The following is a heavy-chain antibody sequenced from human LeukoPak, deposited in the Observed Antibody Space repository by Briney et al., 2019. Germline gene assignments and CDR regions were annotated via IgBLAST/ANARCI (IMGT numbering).Heavy chain of an antibody. Sequence: GASVKVSCKASGYTFTGYYMHWVRQAPGQGLEWMGWINPNSGGTNYAQKFQGRVTITADKSTSTAYMELSSLRSEDTAVYYCARAVGKASGGEFIRGYSYGFYHDYWGQGTLVTVSS. CDR2: INPNSGGT. D-gene: IGHD5-18*01. V-gene: IGHV1-2*02. CDR1: GYTFTGYY. J-gene: IGHJ4*02. CDR3: ARAVGKASGGEFIRGYSYGFYHDY.